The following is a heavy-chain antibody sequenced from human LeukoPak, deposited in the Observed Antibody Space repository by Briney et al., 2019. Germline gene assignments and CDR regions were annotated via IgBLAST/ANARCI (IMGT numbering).Heavy chain of an antibody. CDR3: ARRSSNWYGWFDP. J-gene: IGHJ5*02. Sequence: GESLKISCKGSGYSFTSYWIGWVRQMPGKGPEWMGIIYPGDSDTRYSPSFQGQVTISADTSISTAYLQWNSLKASDSAMYYCARRSSNWYGWFDPWGQGTLVTVSS. V-gene: IGHV5-51*01. D-gene: IGHD6-13*01. CDR1: GYSFTSYW. CDR2: IYPGDSDT.